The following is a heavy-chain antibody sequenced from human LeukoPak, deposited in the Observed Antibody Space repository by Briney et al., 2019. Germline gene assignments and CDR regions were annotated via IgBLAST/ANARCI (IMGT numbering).Heavy chain of an antibody. CDR2: IIPIFGTA. Sequence: ASVKVSCKASGGTFSSYAISRVRQAPGQGLEWMGGIIPIFGTANYAQKFQGRVTITADESTSTAYMELSSLRSEDTAVYYCAREYSSSSYFDYWGQGTLVTVSS. V-gene: IGHV1-69*13. CDR3: AREYSSSSYFDY. J-gene: IGHJ4*02. CDR1: GGTFSSYA. D-gene: IGHD6-6*01.